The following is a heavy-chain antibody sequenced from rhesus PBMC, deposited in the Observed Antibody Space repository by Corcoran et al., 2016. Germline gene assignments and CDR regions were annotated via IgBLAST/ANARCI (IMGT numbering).Heavy chain of an antibody. CDR2: IGGTLGTT. V-gene: IGHV4-127*01. CDR1: GYSISSGYD. J-gene: IGHJ6*01. Sequence: QVQLQESGPGLVKPSETLSLTCAVSGYSISSGYDWNWIRLPPGKGREWIGSIGGTLGTTNYNPSLKSRVTISKDTSKNQFSLILSSVTAADTAVYYCGRGNYGLDSWGQGVVVTVSS. CDR3: GRGNYGLDS.